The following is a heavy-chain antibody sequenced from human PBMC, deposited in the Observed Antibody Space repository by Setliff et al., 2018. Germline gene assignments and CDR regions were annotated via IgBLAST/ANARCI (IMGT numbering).Heavy chain of an antibody. V-gene: IGHV1-46*01. Sequence: ASVKVSCKTSGYPFTDYYIHWVRQAPGQGLEWMGIINPSGGSTSYAQKFQGRVTMTRDTSTSTVYMELSSLRSEDTAVYYCARVAPHYYDSSGPSFDYYMDVWGKGTTVTV. CDR3: ARVAPHYYDSSGPSFDYYMDV. D-gene: IGHD3-22*01. CDR2: INPSGGST. CDR1: GYPFTDYY. J-gene: IGHJ6*03.